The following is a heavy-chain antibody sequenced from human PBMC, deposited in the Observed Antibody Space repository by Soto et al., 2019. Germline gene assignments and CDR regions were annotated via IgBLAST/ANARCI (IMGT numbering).Heavy chain of an antibody. J-gene: IGHJ4*02. CDR2: ISWDGGTI. CDR3: AKDLFQYDFWSGYQK. Sequence: EVQLVESGGGLAQPGRSLRLSCATSGFTFDDYAMHWVRQAPGKGLEWVSGISWDGGTIGYADSVKGRFTISRDNAKKSLFMEMHTLRPVDTAIYFCAKDLFQYDFWSGYQKWGQGTLVTVSS. CDR1: GFTFDDYA. D-gene: IGHD3-3*01. V-gene: IGHV3-9*01.